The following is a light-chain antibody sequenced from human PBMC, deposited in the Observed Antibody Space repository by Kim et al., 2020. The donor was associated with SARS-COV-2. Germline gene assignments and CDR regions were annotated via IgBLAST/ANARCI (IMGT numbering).Light chain of an antibody. Sequence: SSELTQDPVVSVALGQTVRIKCQGDSLRSYYATWYQQKPRQAPLLVIFGRNNRPSGIPDRFSGSTSGNTASLTISGAQAEDEADFYCQSRDSVGNVVFGGGTQLTVL. CDR1: SLRSYY. V-gene: IGLV3-19*01. J-gene: IGLJ2*01. CDR3: QSRDSVGNVV. CDR2: GRN.